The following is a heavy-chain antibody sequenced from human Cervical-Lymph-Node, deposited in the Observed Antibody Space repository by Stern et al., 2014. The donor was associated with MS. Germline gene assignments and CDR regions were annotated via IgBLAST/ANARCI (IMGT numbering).Heavy chain of an antibody. V-gene: IGHV1-18*01. Sequence: VQLVESGAEVKKPGASVKVSCKASGYTFTSYGFGWVRQAPGQGLEWMGWISVYNGDTNYAQKLQGRVTMTTETSTSTAYMELRSLRFDDTAVYYCARETPNCSGGSCYPRIDYWSQGTLVTVSS. CDR1: GYTFTSYG. J-gene: IGHJ4*02. CDR3: ARETPNCSGGSCYPRIDY. CDR2: ISVYNGDT. D-gene: IGHD2-15*01.